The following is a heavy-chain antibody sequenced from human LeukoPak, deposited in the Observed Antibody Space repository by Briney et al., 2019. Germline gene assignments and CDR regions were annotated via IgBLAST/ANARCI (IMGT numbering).Heavy chain of an antibody. J-gene: IGHJ3*02. Sequence: GESLKISCKGSGYSFTSYWIGWVRQMPGKGLEWMGIIYPGDSDTRYSPSFQGQVTISADKSISTAYLQWSSLKASDTAMYYCARHPWGAAAGNAFEIWGQGTMVTVSS. CDR2: IYPGDSDT. CDR1: GYSFTSYW. D-gene: IGHD6-13*01. CDR3: ARHPWGAAAGNAFEI. V-gene: IGHV5-51*01.